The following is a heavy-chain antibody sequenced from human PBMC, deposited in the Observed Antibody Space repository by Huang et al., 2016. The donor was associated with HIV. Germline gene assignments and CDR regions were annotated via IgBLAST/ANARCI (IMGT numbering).Heavy chain of an antibody. J-gene: IGHJ4*02. CDR2: INSDGSST. Sequence: EVQLVESGGGLVQPGGSLRLSCAASGFSISSYWMHWVRQAPGKGLGWVSRINSDGSSTSYADAWKGRFTISRDNAKNTLYLQMNSLRAEDTAVYYCARDPRIQSWLNFFDYWGQGTLVSVSS. CDR3: ARDPRIQSWLNFFDY. D-gene: IGHD3-22*01. V-gene: IGHV3-74*01. CDR1: GFSISSYW.